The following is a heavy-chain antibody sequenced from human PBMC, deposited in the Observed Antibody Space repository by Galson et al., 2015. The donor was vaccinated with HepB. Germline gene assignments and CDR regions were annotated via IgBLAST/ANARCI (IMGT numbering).Heavy chain of an antibody. CDR2: MNPSSGNT. J-gene: IGHJ3*02. CDR1: GFTFTSYD. Sequence: SVKVSCKASGFTFTSYDINWVRQATGQGLEWMGWMNPSSGNTGYAQKFQGRVTMTRNTSITTAYMELSSLRSEDTAVYYCATSPWLVGAFDIWGQGTMVTVSS. CDR3: ATSPWLVGAFDI. D-gene: IGHD6-19*01. V-gene: IGHV1-8*02.